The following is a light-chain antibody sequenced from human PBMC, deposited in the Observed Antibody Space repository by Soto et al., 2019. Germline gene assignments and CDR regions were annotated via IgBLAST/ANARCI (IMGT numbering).Light chain of an antibody. J-gene: IGKJ5*01. V-gene: IGKV3-20*01. CDR3: QQYNDRPPIT. Sequence: ENVLTQSPGILSLSPGERATLSCRASQSVSSSYLAWYQQKPGQAPRLLIYGASSRATGIPDRFSGSGSGSEFTLTISGLQSEDFAVYYCQQYNDRPPITFGQGTRLEIK. CDR1: QSVSSSY. CDR2: GAS.